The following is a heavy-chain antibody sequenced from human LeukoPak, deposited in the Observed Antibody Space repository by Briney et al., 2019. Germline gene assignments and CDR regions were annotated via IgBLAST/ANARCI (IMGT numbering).Heavy chain of an antibody. CDR3: SRGEDPFKGGNY. D-gene: IGHD3-16*01. Sequence: SETLSLTCTVSGAPISISSYYWGWVRQTPGKGLEWIGSVYYSGSTYYNPSLKSRAIISEDTADNQFSLNLTSVTAADTAVYYCSRGEDPFKGGNYWGQGTLVTVSS. CDR2: VYYSGST. J-gene: IGHJ4*02. V-gene: IGHV4-39*01. CDR1: GAPISISSYY.